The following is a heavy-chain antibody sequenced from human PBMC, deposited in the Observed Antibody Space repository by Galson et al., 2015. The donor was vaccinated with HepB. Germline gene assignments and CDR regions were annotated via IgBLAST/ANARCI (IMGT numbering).Heavy chain of an antibody. Sequence: VKVSCKVSGYTFTDYYMHWVQQAPGKGLEWMGLVDPEDGETIYAEKFQGRVTITADTSTDTAYMELSSLRSEDTAVYYCATAGGYSSSWYYDYWGQGTLVTVSS. CDR2: VDPEDGET. CDR1: GYTFTDYY. D-gene: IGHD6-13*01. V-gene: IGHV1-69-2*01. CDR3: ATAGGYSSSWYYDY. J-gene: IGHJ4*02.